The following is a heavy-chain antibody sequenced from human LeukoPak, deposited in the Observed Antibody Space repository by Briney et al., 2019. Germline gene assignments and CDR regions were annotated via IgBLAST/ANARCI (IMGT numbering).Heavy chain of an antibody. Sequence: GGSLRLSCAASGFTFSSYEMNWVRQAPGKGLEWVSLISGITTNTYYADSVKGRFTISRDNSKNTLDLQMNSLRAEDTAGYYCAKHLLVGGTRGAYAFDIWGRGTMVTVSS. V-gene: IGHV3-23*01. CDR3: AKHLLVGGTRGAYAFDI. D-gene: IGHD1-26*01. J-gene: IGHJ3*02. CDR2: ISGITTNT. CDR1: GFTFSSYE.